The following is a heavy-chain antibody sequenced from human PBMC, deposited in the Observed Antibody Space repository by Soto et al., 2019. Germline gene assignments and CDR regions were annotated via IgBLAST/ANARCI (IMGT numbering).Heavy chain of an antibody. Sequence: EVQLVESGGGLVKPAESLRLSCAGSGFIFSNAWMNWVRQAPGKGLEWVGRIKSRPDGGTIDYAAPVKGRFTISRDDSKNVVYLQMNSLKTEDTAVYYCATGAAMITGLDYWGQGTLVTVPS. CDR2: IKSRPDGGTI. J-gene: IGHJ4*02. D-gene: IGHD5-18*01. CDR3: ATGAAMITGLDY. V-gene: IGHV3-15*07. CDR1: GFIFSNAW.